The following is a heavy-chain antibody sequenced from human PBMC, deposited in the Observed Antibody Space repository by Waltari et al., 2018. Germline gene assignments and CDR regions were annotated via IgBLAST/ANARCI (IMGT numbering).Heavy chain of an antibody. CDR3: ASEGVWGNFDY. V-gene: IGHV3-48*04. Sequence: EVQLVESGGGLVQPGGSLRLSCAASGFTFSSYSMNWVRQAPGKGLEWVSYISSSSSTIYYADSVKGRFTISRDNAKNSLYLQMNSLRAEDTAVYYCASEGVWGNFDYWGQGTLVTVSS. CDR1: GFTFSSYS. CDR2: ISSSSSTI. J-gene: IGHJ4*02. D-gene: IGHD7-27*01.